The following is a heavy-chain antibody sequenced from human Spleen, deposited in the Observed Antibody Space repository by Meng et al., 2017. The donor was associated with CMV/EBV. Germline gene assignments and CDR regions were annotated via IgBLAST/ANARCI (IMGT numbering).Heavy chain of an antibody. CDR1: GFTFSTHA. J-gene: IGHJ4*02. CDR3: ARERGLVDY. V-gene: IGHV3-30-3*01. CDR2: ISYDGSNK. Sequence: LSLTCAASGFTFSTHAMHWVRQAPGKGLEWVGVISYDGSNKYYADSVKGRFTNSRDNSKNTLYLQMNSLRAEDTAVYYCARERGLVDYWGQGTLVTVSS. D-gene: IGHD6-6*01.